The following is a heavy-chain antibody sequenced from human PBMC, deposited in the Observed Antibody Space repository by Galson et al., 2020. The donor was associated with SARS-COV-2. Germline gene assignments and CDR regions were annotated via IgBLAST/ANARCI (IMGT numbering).Heavy chain of an antibody. CDR1: GFTFSDYY. V-gene: IGHV3-11*05. CDR3: ARGAARRWGARYYMDV. D-gene: IGHD6-6*01. Sequence: GGSLRLSCAASGFTFSDYYMSWIRQAPGKGLEWVSYISSSSSYTNYADSVKGRFTISRDNAKNSLYLQMNSLRAEDTAVYYCARGAARRWGARYYMDVWGKGTTVTVSS. J-gene: IGHJ6*03. CDR2: ISSSSSYT.